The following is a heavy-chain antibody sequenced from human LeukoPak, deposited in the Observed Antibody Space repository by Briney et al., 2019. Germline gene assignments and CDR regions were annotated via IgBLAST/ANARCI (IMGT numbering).Heavy chain of an antibody. D-gene: IGHD4-17*01. V-gene: IGHV1-18*01. Sequence: ASVKVSCKASGYSFPSYGIIWVRQAPGQGLEWMGRISVYNGKTNYTQKFQGRVTMTTETSTSTAYMELRSLRSDDTAVCYCARGSYGDYVRYWGQGTLVTVSS. CDR1: GYSFPSYG. J-gene: IGHJ4*02. CDR2: ISVYNGKT. CDR3: ARGSYGDYVRY.